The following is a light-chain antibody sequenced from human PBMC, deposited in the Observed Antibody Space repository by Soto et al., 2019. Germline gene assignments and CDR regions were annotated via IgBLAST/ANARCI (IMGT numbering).Light chain of an antibody. Sequence: EIVLTQSPATLSVSPGERVTLSCRASQSVSIKLAWYQQKPGQAPRLLISDTSTRATGIPARFSGSGFATDFTLTISSLQSEDFAVYYCQQYNLRPPYTFGQGTKPEIK. CDR2: DTS. CDR3: QQYNLRPPYT. J-gene: IGKJ2*01. CDR1: QSVSIK. V-gene: IGKV3-15*01.